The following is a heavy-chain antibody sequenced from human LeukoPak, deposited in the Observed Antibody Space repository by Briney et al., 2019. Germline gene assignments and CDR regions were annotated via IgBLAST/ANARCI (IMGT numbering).Heavy chain of an antibody. V-gene: IGHV2-70*04. CDR3: ARTPYCGGDCYVDY. Sequence: ESGPALVKPTQTLTLTCTFSGFSHSTSGMRVSWIRQPPGKALEWLARIDWDDDKFYSTSLKTRLTISKDTSKNQVVLTMTNMDPVDTATYYCARTPYCGGDCYVDYWGQGTLVTVSS. CDR2: IDWDDDK. J-gene: IGHJ4*02. D-gene: IGHD2-21*02. CDR1: GFSHSTSGMR.